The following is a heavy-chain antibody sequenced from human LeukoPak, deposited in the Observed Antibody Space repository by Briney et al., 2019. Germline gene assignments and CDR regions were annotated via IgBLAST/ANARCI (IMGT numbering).Heavy chain of an antibody. J-gene: IGHJ5*02. V-gene: IGHV3-23*01. D-gene: IGHD3-9*01. CDR1: GFTFSSYA. Sequence: GGSLRLSCAASGFTFSSYAMTWVRQAPGKGLEWVSIISGSGGSTSYADSVKGRFTISRDNSKNTLYLQMNSLRAEDTALYYCAKPYSGTILTGWSDPWGQGTLVIVSS. CDR2: ISGSGGST. CDR3: AKPYSGTILTGWSDP.